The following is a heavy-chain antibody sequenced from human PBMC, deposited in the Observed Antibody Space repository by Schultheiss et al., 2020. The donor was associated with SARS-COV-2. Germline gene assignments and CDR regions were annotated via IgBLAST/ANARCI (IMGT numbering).Heavy chain of an antibody. V-gene: IGHV3-21*01. CDR3: ARDCSGGSCHYGMDV. CDR1: GFTFSSYG. Sequence: GGSLRLSCAASGFTFSSYGMHWVRQAPGKGLEWVSSISSSSSYIYYADSVKGRFTISRDNAKNSLYLQMNSLRAEDTAVYYCARDCSGGSCHYGMDVWGQGTTVTVSS. CDR2: ISSSSSYI. J-gene: IGHJ6*02. D-gene: IGHD2-15*01.